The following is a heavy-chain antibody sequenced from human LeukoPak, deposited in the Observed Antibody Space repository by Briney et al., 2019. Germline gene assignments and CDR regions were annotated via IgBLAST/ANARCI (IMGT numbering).Heavy chain of an antibody. D-gene: IGHD2-8*01. J-gene: IGHJ4*02. CDR2: IRFDGGNK. CDR1: GYTFDDHG. CDR3: AKDAPCTNGVCALSG. V-gene: IGHV3-30*02. Sequence: GGSLRLSCAGSGYTFDDHGMSWVRQAPGKGLEWVAFIRFDGGNKYSADSVRGRFTISRDNSRNTLYLQMDSLRPEDTAVYYCAKDAPCTNGVCALSGWGQGTLVTVPS.